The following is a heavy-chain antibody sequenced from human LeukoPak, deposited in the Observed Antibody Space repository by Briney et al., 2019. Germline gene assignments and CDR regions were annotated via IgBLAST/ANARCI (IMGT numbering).Heavy chain of an antibody. V-gene: IGHV4-34*01. CDR3: ARDGGTRLGFDP. CDR2: VSPGGST. CDR1: SESSGGDD. J-gene: IGHJ5*02. D-gene: IGHD3-16*01. Sequence: SETLSLTFAMHSESSGGDDWTWNRQPPGKGLEWIGEVSPGGSTRYNPSLRSRVTISLGTSRRRFSLRLSSVTAADTGVYYCARDGGTRLGFDPWGQGTLVTVSS.